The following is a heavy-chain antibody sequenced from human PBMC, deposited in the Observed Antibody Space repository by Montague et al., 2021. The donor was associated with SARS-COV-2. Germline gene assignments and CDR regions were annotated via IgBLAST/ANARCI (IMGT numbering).Heavy chain of an antibody. V-gene: IGHV4-39*01. CDR3: ASLPRITIFGVVIHFDY. D-gene: IGHD3-3*01. J-gene: IGHJ4*02. Sequence: SETLSLTCTVSGDSISSSSYYWGWIRQPPGKGLERIGSIYYSGSTYNXXXLKRRVTISVDTSKNQFSLKLSSVTAADTAVYYCASLPRITIFGVVIHFDYWGQGTLVTVSS. CDR2: IYYSGST. CDR1: GDSISSSSYY.